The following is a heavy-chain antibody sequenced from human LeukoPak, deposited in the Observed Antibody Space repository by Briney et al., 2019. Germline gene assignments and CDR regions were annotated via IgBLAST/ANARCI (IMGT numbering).Heavy chain of an antibody. V-gene: IGHV5-51*01. CDR1: GYSFTSYW. D-gene: IGHD3-22*01. CDR3: ARPNSSGSYDTFHM. J-gene: IGHJ3*02. Sequence: GESLKIPCKGSGYSFTSYWIAWVRQMPGKGLEWMGIIYPGDSDTRYSPSFQGQVTISADKSISTAYLRWSSLEASDSAMYYCARPNSSGSYDTFHMWGQGTMVTVSS. CDR2: IYPGDSDT.